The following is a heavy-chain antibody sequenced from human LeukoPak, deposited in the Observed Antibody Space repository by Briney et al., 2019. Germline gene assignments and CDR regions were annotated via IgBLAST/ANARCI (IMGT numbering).Heavy chain of an antibody. D-gene: IGHD6-6*01. CDR1: GFTFSSYA. CDR2: ISGSGGST. J-gene: IGHJ4*02. V-gene: IGHV3-23*01. CDR3: AKSWIAARPNVYYFDY. Sequence: GGSLRLSCAASGFTFSSYAMSWVRQAPGKGLEWVSAISGSGGSTYYADSVKGRFTISRDNSKNTLYLQMNSLRAVDTAVYYCAKSWIAARPNVYYFDYWGQGTLVTVSS.